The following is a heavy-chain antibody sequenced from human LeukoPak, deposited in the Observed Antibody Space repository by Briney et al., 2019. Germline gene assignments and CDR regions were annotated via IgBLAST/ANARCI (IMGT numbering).Heavy chain of an antibody. D-gene: IGHD6-13*01. V-gene: IGHV4-39*01. Sequence: SETLSLTCTVSGGSISSSSYYWGWIRQPPGKGLEWIGSIYYSGSTYYNPSLKSRVTISVDTSKNQFSLKLSSVTAADTAVYYCARQRAAASKNWFDPWGQGTLVTVSS. J-gene: IGHJ5*02. CDR1: GGSISSSSYY. CDR3: ARQRAAASKNWFDP. CDR2: IYYSGST.